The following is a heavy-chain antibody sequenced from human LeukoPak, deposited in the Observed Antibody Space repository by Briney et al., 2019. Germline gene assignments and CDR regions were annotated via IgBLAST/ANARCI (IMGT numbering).Heavy chain of an antibody. Sequence: PGGSLRLSCAASGFTFGSYGMHWVRQAPGKGLEWVAVISYDGSNKYYADSVKGRFTISRDNSKNTLYLQMNSLRAEDTAVYYCAKGSGYYFDYWGQGTLVTVSS. V-gene: IGHV3-30*18. J-gene: IGHJ4*02. D-gene: IGHD5-12*01. CDR1: GFTFGSYG. CDR2: ISYDGSNK. CDR3: AKGSGYYFDY.